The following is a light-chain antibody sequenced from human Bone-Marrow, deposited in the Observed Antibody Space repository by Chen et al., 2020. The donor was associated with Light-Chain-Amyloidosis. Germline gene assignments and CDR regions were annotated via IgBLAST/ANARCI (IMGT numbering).Light chain of an antibody. V-gene: IGLV2-14*03. CDR3: ASHTSSNILI. Sequence: QSALTQPASVSGSPGQSITISCTGTSSDSGAYNHVSWYQQHPGRAPKLIIYDVNIRPSGVSLRFSGAKSGNTASLTISGLQAEDEGDFFCASHTSSNILIFGGGTRLTVL. J-gene: IGLJ2*01. CDR2: DVN. CDR1: SSDSGAYNH.